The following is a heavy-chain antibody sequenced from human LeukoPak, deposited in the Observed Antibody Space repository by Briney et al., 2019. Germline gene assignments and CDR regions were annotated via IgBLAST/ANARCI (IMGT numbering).Heavy chain of an antibody. CDR2: VYQDGTEK. Sequence: GGSLRLSCGASGFNFSGSQMTWVRQAPGKGLEWVATVYQDGTEKHFLDSVEGRFTISRDNAKKSVYLQMSSLRPEDTAVYYCARARYGGNYYFDYWGQGTLVTVSS. CDR3: ARARYGGNYYFDY. J-gene: IGHJ4*02. V-gene: IGHV3-7*02. D-gene: IGHD4-23*01. CDR1: GFNFSGSQ.